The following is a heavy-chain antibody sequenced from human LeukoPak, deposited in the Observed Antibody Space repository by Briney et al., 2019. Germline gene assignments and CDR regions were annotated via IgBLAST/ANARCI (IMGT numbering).Heavy chain of an antibody. CDR3: AELGITMIGGV. V-gene: IGHV3-48*03. Sequence: GGSLRLSCAASGFTFSSYEMNWVRQAPGKGLEWVSYISSSGSTIYYADSVRGRFTISRDNAKNSLYLQMNSLRAEDTAVYYCAELGITMIGGVWGRGTTVTISS. CDR2: ISSSGSTI. D-gene: IGHD3-10*02. CDR1: GFTFSSYE. J-gene: IGHJ6*04.